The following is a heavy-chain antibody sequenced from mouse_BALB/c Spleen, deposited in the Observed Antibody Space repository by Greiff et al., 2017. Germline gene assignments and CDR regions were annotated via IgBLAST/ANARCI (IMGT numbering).Heavy chain of an antibody. CDR2: ISSGGGNT. CDR1: GFTFSSYT. D-gene: IGHD2-2*01. V-gene: IGHV5-9*03. J-gene: IGHJ3*01. CDR3: ARYGGYDGVAY. Sequence: EVKLVESGGGLVKPGGSLKLSCAASGFTFSSYTMSWVRQTPEKRLEWVATISSGGGNTYYPDSVKGRFTISRDNAKNNLYLQMSSLRSEDTALYYCARYGGYDGVAYWGQGTLVTVSA.